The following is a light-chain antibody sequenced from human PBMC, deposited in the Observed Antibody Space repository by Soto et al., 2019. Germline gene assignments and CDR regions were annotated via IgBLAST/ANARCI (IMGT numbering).Light chain of an antibody. Sequence: IQMTQPPSTLSASAGDRATITSRPSQRISSWLAWYQQKPGKAPKLLIYDASNLESGVPSRFGGCGSGTEFTLSISSLQTDDFATYYCQQYNSYPITFGQGTRLE. CDR3: QQYNSYPIT. J-gene: IGKJ5*01. V-gene: IGKV1-5*01. CDR1: QRISSW. CDR2: DAS.